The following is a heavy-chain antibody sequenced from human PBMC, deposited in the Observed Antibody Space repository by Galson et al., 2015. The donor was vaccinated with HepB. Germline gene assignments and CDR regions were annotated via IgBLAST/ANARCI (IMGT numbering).Heavy chain of an antibody. Sequence: SLRLSCAASGFTFSNYGMHWVRQAPGKGLEWVAVISYDGSNKYYADSVKGRLTIFRDNSKNTLYLQMNSLRVEDTAVYYCAKDGPEYCSGGSCYSVSYWGQGTLVTVSS. V-gene: IGHV3-30*18. J-gene: IGHJ4*02. CDR3: AKDGPEYCSGGSCYSVSY. CDR1: GFTFSNYG. D-gene: IGHD2-15*01. CDR2: ISYDGSNK.